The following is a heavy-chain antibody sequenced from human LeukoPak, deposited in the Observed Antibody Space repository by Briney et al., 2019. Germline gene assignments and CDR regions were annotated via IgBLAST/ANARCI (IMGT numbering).Heavy chain of an antibody. J-gene: IGHJ4*02. Sequence: PSETLSLTCAVSGASISADYWIWIRQPPGKGLEWIGYTYYSGSTNYNPSLKSRVTISVDTSKSQFSLRLSSVTAADTAMYYCARRVPSGFVDSWGQGTLVTVSS. CDR1: GASISADY. CDR2: TYYSGST. CDR3: ARRVPSGFVDS. D-gene: IGHD5-12*01. V-gene: IGHV4-59*08.